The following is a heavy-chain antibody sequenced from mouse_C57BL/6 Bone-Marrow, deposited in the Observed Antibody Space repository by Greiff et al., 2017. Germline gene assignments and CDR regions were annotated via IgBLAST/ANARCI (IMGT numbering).Heavy chain of an antibody. D-gene: IGHD2-5*01. Sequence: EVNLVESGEGLVKPGGSLKLSCAASGFTFSSYAMSWVRQTPEKRLEWVAYISSGGDYIYYADTVKGRFTISRDNARNTLYLQMSSLKSEDTAMYYCTRGYYSNAWFAYWGQGTLVTVSA. V-gene: IGHV5-9-1*02. J-gene: IGHJ3*01. CDR1: GFTFSSYA. CDR2: ISSGGDYI. CDR3: TRGYYSNAWFAY.